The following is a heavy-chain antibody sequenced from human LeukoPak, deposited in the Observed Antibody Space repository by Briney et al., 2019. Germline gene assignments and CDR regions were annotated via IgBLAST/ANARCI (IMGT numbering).Heavy chain of an antibody. CDR2: ISGSGGST. Sequence: GGSLRLSCAASGFTFSSYAMSWVRQAPGKGLEWVSAISGSGGSTYYADSVKGRFTISRDNSKNTLYLQMNSLRAEDTAVYYCARRYCSSTSCSGIDYWGQGTLVTVSS. CDR1: GFTFSSYA. J-gene: IGHJ4*02. D-gene: IGHD2-2*01. CDR3: ARRYCSSTSCSGIDY. V-gene: IGHV3-23*01.